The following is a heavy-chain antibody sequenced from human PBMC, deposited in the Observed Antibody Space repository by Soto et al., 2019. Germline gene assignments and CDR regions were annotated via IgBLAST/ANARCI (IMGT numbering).Heavy chain of an antibody. Sequence: SVKVSCKASGGTFSSYAISWVRQAPGQGLEWMGGIIPIFGTANYAQKFQGRVTITADKSTSTAYMELSSLRSEDTAVYYCARDQAKRRIAVAAHPDYYYYYGMDVWGQGTTVTVSS. D-gene: IGHD6-19*01. CDR3: ARDQAKRRIAVAAHPDYYYYYGMDV. V-gene: IGHV1-69*06. CDR2: IIPIFGTA. J-gene: IGHJ6*02. CDR1: GGTFSSYA.